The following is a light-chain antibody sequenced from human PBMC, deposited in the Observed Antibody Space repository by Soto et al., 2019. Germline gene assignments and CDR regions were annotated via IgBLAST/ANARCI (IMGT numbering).Light chain of an antibody. CDR2: GAS. CDR1: QSISSSY. V-gene: IGKV3D-7*01. Sequence: EVVLTQSPATLSLSPGEGATLSCRVSQSISSSYLSWYQQRPGQAPRLIIYGASTRATGIPARFSGSGRGSGTDLTLTISSLQPEDFAVYYCQQDYNLPITFGQGTRLEIK. CDR3: QQDYNLPIT. J-gene: IGKJ5*01.